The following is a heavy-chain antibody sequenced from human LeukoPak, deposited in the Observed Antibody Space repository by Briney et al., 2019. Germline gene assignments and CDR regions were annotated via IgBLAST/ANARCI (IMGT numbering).Heavy chain of an antibody. D-gene: IGHD1-26*01. CDR3: ARDRRYSGSYPIYYYGMDV. J-gene: IGHJ6*02. CDR1: GFTVSSNY. V-gene: IGHV3-53*01. CDR2: IYSGGST. Sequence: PGGSLRLSCAASGFTVSSNYMSWVRQAPGKGLEWVSVIYSGGSTYYADSVKGRFTISRDNSKNTLYLQMNSLRAEDTAVYYCARDRRYSGSYPIYYYGMDVWGQGTTVTVSS.